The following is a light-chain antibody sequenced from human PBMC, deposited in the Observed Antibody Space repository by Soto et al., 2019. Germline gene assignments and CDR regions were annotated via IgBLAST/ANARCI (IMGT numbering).Light chain of an antibody. Sequence: QSVLTQPPSASGSPGQSVTISCTGTSSDVGGYNYVSWYQQHPGKAPKLMIYEVSKRPSGVPDRFSGSKSGNTASLPVSGLQAEDEADYYCSSYVGGNNLVFGGGTKLTVL. CDR2: EVS. CDR3: SSYVGGNNLV. CDR1: SSDVGGYNY. V-gene: IGLV2-8*01. J-gene: IGLJ2*01.